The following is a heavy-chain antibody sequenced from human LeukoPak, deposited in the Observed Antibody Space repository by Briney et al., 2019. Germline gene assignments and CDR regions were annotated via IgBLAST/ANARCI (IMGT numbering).Heavy chain of an antibody. Sequence: SSETLSLTCNGSGGSISNYYWSGIRQPPGKGLDGIGHIYYSGSTNYNPSLKSQVTISVDTSKNHFSLKLSSVTAADTAVYYCARDLPRSGRDAFDIWGQGTMVTVSS. D-gene: IGHD3-10*01. CDR1: GGSISNYY. CDR3: ARDLPRSGRDAFDI. CDR2: IYYSGST. V-gene: IGHV4-59*13. J-gene: IGHJ3*02.